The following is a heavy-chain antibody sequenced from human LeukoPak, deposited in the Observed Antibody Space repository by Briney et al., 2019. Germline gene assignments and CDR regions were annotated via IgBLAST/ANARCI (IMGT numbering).Heavy chain of an antibody. CDR2: IYSGGST. CDR1: GFTVSSNY. J-gene: IGHJ4*02. CDR3: ARAATYYDILTGWVPVYYFDY. D-gene: IGHD3-9*01. V-gene: IGHV3-66*01. Sequence: GGSLRLSCAASGFTVSSNYMSWVRQAPGKGLEWVSVIYSGGSTYYADSVKGRFTISRDNSKNTLYLQMNSLRAEDTAVYYCARAATYYDILTGWVPVYYFDYWGQGTLVTVSS.